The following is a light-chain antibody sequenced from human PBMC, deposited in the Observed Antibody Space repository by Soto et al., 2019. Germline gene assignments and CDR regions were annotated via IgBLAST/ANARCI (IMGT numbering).Light chain of an antibody. CDR1: QSISSY. V-gene: IGKV1-39*01. CDR3: EPRCTAAGT. CDR2: AAS. J-gene: IGKJ5*01. Sequence: IQMTHSPSSLAASVGDRVNSTCXASQSISSYLNWYQQKPGKAPKLLLYAASSLQSGVPSRFSGSGADSDFTLTTSRQRLETFATSFYEPRCTAAGTVGRGTRLEIK.